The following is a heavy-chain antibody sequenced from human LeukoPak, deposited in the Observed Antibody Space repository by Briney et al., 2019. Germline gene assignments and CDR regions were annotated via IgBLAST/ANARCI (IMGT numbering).Heavy chain of an antibody. Sequence: PGGSLRLSCAASGFTVSSNYMSWVRQAPEKGLEWVSVIYSGGSTYYADSVKGRFTISRDNSKNTLYLQMNSLRAEDTAVYYCARDLGYSSYYFDYWGQGTLVTVSS. V-gene: IGHV3-66*02. CDR1: GFTVSSNY. CDR3: ARDLGYSSYYFDY. CDR2: IYSGGST. J-gene: IGHJ4*02. D-gene: IGHD5-18*01.